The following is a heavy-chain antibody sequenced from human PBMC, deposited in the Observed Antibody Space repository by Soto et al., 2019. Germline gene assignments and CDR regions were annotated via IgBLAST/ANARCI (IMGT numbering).Heavy chain of an antibody. CDR1: GFTVSSNY. CDR3: ARDPIYSTNYGMDV. D-gene: IGHD6-13*01. Sequence: EVQLVESGGGLIQPGGSLRLSCAASGFTVSSNYMSWVRQAPGKGLEWVSVIYSGGSTYYADSVKGRFTISRDNSKNTLYLQMNSLRAEDTAVYYCARDPIYSTNYGMDVWGQGTTVTVSS. CDR2: IYSGGST. V-gene: IGHV3-53*01. J-gene: IGHJ6*02.